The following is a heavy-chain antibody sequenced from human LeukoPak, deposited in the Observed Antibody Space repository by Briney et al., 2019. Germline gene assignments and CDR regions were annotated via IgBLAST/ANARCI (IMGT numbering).Heavy chain of an antibody. D-gene: IGHD6-6*01. CDR2: IYRSGST. V-gene: IGHV4-38-2*01. Sequence: PSETLSLTCAVSGYSISSGYYWGWIRQPPGKGLEWIGNIYRSGSTYYNPSLKSRVTISVDTSKNQFSLKLNSVTAADTAVYYCARYGYSSSAGDYWGQGTLVTVSS. CDR1: GYSISSGYY. J-gene: IGHJ4*02. CDR3: ARYGYSSSAGDY.